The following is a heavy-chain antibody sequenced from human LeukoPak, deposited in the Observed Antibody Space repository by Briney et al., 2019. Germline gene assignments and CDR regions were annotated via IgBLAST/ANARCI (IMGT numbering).Heavy chain of an antibody. V-gene: IGHV3-30*02. CDR3: AKAGYCATAGCPDYYYMDV. D-gene: IGHD2-8*01. J-gene: IGHJ6*03. CDR2: IRYDGSNK. CDR1: GFTFSSYA. Sequence: GGSLRLSCAASGFTFSSYAMHWVRQAPGKGLEWVSFIRYDGSNKFYADSVKGRFTISRDTSKNTLYLQMNSLRTVDPAMYYCAKAGYCATAGCPDYYYMDVWRRGTTVTVSS.